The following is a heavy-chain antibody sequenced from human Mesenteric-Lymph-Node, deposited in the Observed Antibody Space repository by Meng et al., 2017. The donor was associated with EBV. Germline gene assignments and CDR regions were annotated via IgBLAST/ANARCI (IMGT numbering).Heavy chain of an antibody. Sequence: QGQLVEAGAEVRKPGSSVKGSCKASGGTFSRFAIHCVRLAPGQGLEWMAGIIPLFSTTNYAQNFQGRVTITADASTSTAYMEVSSLRSDGTAVYYCAISDGWDISWGQGTLVTVSS. CDR3: AISDGWDIS. J-gene: IGHJ5*02. D-gene: IGHD5-24*01. V-gene: IGHV1-69*01. CDR2: IIPLFSTT. CDR1: GGTFSRFA.